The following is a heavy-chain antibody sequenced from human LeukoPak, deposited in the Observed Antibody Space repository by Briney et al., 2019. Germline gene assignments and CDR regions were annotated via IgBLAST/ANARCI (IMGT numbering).Heavy chain of an antibody. CDR3: ARTYCRGGSCHFDY. Sequence: PSETLSLTCTVSGGSISSYYWSWIRQPPGKGLEWIGYISYSGSTDSNPSLKSRVTISVETSKNQISLKLSSVTAADTAVYYCARTYCRGGSCHFDYWGQGTLVTVSS. CDR1: GGSISSYY. J-gene: IGHJ4*02. CDR2: ISYSGST. V-gene: IGHV4-59*08. D-gene: IGHD2-15*01.